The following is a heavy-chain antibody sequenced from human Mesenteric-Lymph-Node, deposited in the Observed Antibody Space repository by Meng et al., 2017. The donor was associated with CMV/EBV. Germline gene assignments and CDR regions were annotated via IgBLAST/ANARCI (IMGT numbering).Heavy chain of an antibody. D-gene: IGHD4-17*01. Sequence: GPLRLSCAPYGGSVSAYYWSWIRQPPGKGLEWIGEIHHTGRTNYNPSLMSRVTISLNSAKKQFTLKLDSVTAADTGVYYCTRGVDYGDPHLAYWGQGTLVTVSS. CDR2: IHHTGRT. V-gene: IGHV4-34*01. CDR3: TRGVDYGDPHLAY. J-gene: IGHJ4*02. CDR1: GGSVSAYY.